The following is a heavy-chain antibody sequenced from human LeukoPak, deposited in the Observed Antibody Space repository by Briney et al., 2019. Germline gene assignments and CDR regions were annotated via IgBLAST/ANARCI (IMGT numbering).Heavy chain of an antibody. CDR3: ARYSISGYSGYDMRVNYYYYYMDV. CDR1: GYTFTSYG. Sequence: ASVKVSCKASGYTFTSYGISWVRQAPGQGLEWMGWISAYNGNTNYAQKLQGRVTMTTDTSTSTAYMELRSLRSDDTAVYYCARYSISGYSGYDMRVNYYYYYMDVWGKGTTVTVSS. V-gene: IGHV1-18*01. D-gene: IGHD5-12*01. J-gene: IGHJ6*03. CDR2: ISAYNGNT.